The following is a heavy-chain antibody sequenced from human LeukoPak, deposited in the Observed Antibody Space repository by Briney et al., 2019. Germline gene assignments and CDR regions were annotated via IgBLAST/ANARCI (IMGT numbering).Heavy chain of an antibody. CDR1: GFTFSTYS. CDR2: ISSSSSYI. J-gene: IGHJ4*02. CDR3: ARDRWGCSGGSCYNDDY. Sequence: PGGSLGLSCAASGFTFSTYSMNWVRQAPGKGLEWVSSISSSSSYIYYADSVKGRFTISRDNAKNSLYLQLNSLRAEDTAVYYCARDRWGCSGGSCYNDDYWGQGTLVTVSS. D-gene: IGHD2-15*01. V-gene: IGHV3-21*01.